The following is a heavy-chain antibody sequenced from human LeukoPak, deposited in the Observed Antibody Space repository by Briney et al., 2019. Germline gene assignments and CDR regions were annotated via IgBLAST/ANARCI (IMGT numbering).Heavy chain of an antibody. Sequence: SVKVSCKASGGTFSSYAISWVRQAPGQGLEWMGGIIPIFGTANYAQKFQGRVTITADESTSTAYMELSSLRSEDAAVYYCARGFVGFDWSHGMDVWGQGTTVTVSS. J-gene: IGHJ6*02. D-gene: IGHD3-9*01. CDR3: ARGFVGFDWSHGMDV. V-gene: IGHV1-69*01. CDR2: IIPIFGTA. CDR1: GGTFSSYA.